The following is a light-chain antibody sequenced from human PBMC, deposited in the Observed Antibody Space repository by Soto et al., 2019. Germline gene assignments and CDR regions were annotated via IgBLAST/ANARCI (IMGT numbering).Light chain of an antibody. J-gene: IGKJ2*01. CDR2: DAS. CDR1: QSLSSY. V-gene: IGKV3-11*01. Sequence: EIVLTQSPATLSLSPGERATLSCRASQSLSSYLAWYQKKPGQAPRLLIYDASTRATGIPARFSASGSGTDFTRTISSLEPEDFAVYYCQQRSNWPLYTFGQGTKLEIK. CDR3: QQRSNWPLYT.